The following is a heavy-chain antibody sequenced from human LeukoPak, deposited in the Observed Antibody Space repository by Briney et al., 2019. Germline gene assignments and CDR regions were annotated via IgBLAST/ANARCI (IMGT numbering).Heavy chain of an antibody. CDR1: GGSLSSYY. J-gene: IGHJ4*02. CDR3: ARDRVYYDSSGYDY. Sequence: SETLSLTCIVSGGSLSSYYWSWIRQPPGKGLEWIGYIYYSGSTNYNPSLKSRVTISVDTSKNQFSLKLSSVTAADTAVYYCARDRVYYDSSGYDYWGQGTLVTVSS. V-gene: IGHV4-59*01. CDR2: IYYSGST. D-gene: IGHD3-22*01.